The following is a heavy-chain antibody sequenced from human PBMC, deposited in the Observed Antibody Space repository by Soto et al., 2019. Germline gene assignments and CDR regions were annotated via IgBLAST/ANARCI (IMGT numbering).Heavy chain of an antibody. CDR3: ARITFRLRWGESSTYHHDHSDY. J-gene: IGHJ4*02. V-gene: IGHV1-18*01. Sequence: QVQLVQSGAEVKKPGASVKVSCKASGYTFSSYGINWVRQAPGQGLEWMGWISAYNGNTNFAQKFQDRVTMTTDTSTSTAYMELRSLRFDDTAVYYCARITFRLRWGESSTYHHDHSDYWGQGTLVTVSS. D-gene: IGHD3-16*02. CDR1: GYTFSSYG. CDR2: ISAYNGNT.